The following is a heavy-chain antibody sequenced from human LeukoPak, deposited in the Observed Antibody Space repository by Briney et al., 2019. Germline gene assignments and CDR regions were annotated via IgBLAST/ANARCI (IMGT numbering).Heavy chain of an antibody. CDR3: ARVDRIGNYYGFPGWFDP. CDR1: GFTFSSYW. CDR2: IKQDGSEK. J-gene: IGHJ5*02. V-gene: IGHV3-7*03. Sequence: QAGGSLRLSCAASGFTFSSYWMSWVRQAPGKGLEWVANIKQDGSEKYYVDSVKGRFTISRDNAKNSLYLQMNSLRAEDTAVYYCARVDRIGNYYGFPGWFDPWGQGTLVTVSS. D-gene: IGHD3-10*01.